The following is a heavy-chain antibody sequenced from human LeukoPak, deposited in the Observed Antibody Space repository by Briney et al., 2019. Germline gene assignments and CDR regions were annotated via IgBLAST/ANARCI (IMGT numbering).Heavy chain of an antibody. J-gene: IGHJ4*02. CDR1: GYTFTSYG. CDR3: ASTYYYGSGTPGSYFDY. V-gene: IGHV1-18*01. D-gene: IGHD3-10*01. Sequence: ASVKVSCKASGYTFTSYGISWVRQAPGQGLEWMGWISAYNGNTNYAQKLQGRVTMTTDTSTSTAYMELRSLRSDDTAVYYCASTYYYGSGTPGSYFDYRGQGTLVTVSS. CDR2: ISAYNGNT.